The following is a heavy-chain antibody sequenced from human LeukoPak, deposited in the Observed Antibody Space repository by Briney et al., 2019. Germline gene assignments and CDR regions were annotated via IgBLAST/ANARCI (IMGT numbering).Heavy chain of an antibody. CDR3: ARDANYDFWSGYRYYYYYMDV. CDR1: GFTFSSCG. CDR2: IRYDGSNK. J-gene: IGHJ6*03. Sequence: GGSLRLSCAASGFTFSSCGMHWVRQAPGKGLEWVAFIRYDGSNKYYADSVKGRFTISRDNSKNTLYLQMNGLRAEDTAVYYCARDANYDFWSGYRYYYYYMDVWGKGTTVTVSS. V-gene: IGHV3-30*02. D-gene: IGHD3-3*01.